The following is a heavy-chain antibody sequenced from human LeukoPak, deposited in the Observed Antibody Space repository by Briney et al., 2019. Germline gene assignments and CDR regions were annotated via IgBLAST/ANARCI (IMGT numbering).Heavy chain of an antibody. D-gene: IGHD3-3*01. CDR1: GFTFDDYG. CDR2: INWNGGST. V-gene: IGHV3-20*04. Sequence: PGGSVRLSCAASGFTFDDYGMSWVRQAPGKGLEWVSGINWNGGSTGYADSVKGRFTISRDNAKNSLYLQMNSLRAEDTALYYCARAGGVVLRGYFDYWGQGTLVTVSS. CDR3: ARAGGVVLRGYFDY. J-gene: IGHJ4*02.